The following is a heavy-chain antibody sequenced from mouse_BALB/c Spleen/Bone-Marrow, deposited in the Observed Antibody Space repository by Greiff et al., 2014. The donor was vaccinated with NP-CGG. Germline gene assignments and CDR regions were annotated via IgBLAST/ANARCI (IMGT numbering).Heavy chain of an antibody. J-gene: IGHJ4*01. Sequence: DVKLQESGPELVKPGASVKIPCKASGYTFTDYNMDWVKQSHGKSLEWIGDINPNNGGTIYNQKFKGKATLTVDKSSSTAYMELRSLTSEDTAVYYCAIYYYGSSYAMDYWGQGTSVTVSS. CDR2: INPNNGGT. CDR3: AIYYYGSSYAMDY. CDR1: GYTFTDYN. V-gene: IGHV1-18*01. D-gene: IGHD1-1*01.